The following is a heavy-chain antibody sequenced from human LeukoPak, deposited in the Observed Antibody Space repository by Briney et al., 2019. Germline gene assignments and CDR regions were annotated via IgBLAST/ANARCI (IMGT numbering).Heavy chain of an antibody. V-gene: IGHV3-7*01. D-gene: IGHD6-19*01. CDR2: INEDGSVK. CDR3: AKDEGWLAQGYYFDY. CDR1: GFTFSRSW. Sequence: PGGSLRLSCAASGFTFSRSWMTWVRQASGEGLEWLGNINEDGSVKNYVGSVKGRFTISRDNSKNTLYLQMNSLRAEDTAVYYCAKDEGWLAQGYYFDYWGQGTLVTVSS. J-gene: IGHJ4*02.